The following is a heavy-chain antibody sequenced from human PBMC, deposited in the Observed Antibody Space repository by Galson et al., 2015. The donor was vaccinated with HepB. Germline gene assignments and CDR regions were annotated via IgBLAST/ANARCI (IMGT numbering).Heavy chain of an antibody. CDR1: GYSFNDYY. V-gene: IGHV1-69-2*01. D-gene: IGHD5/OR15-5a*01. J-gene: IGHJ5*02. Sequence: VKVSCKVSGYSFNDYYIHWVQQAPGEGLEWIGLVGPEDGETIYAEEFQGRVTISADTSKDTVYLEMSSLRSEDTAVYYCAKALLVLMPAAPLSPWGQGTLVSVSS. CDR2: VGPEDGET. CDR3: AKALLVLMPAAPLSP.